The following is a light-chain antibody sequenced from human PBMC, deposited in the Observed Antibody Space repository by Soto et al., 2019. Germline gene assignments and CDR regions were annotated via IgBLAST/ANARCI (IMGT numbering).Light chain of an antibody. CDR2: SNN. Sequence: QSVLTQPPSASGTPGQRVTISCSGSNSNIESNTVNWYQQLLGTAPKLLIYSNNQRPSGVPDRFSGSKSGTSASLAISGLQSDDEADYYCAAWDDSLNGHVVFGGGTKLTVL. V-gene: IGLV1-44*01. CDR3: AAWDDSLNGHVV. CDR1: NSNIESNT. J-gene: IGLJ2*01.